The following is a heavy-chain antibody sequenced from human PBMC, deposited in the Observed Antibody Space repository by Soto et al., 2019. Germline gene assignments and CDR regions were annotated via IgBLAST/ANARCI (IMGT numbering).Heavy chain of an antibody. V-gene: IGHV1-69*05. CDR2: IIPIFDTA. Sequence: GASVKVSCKASGGTFSSYAISWVRQAPGQGLEWMGGIIPIFDTANYAQKLQGRVTMTTDTSTSTAYMELRSLRSDDPAVYYCARHRQGEWGLHRDWFDPWGQGTRVTVST. CDR1: GGTFSSYA. J-gene: IGHJ5*02. CDR3: ARHRQGEWGLHRDWFDP. D-gene: IGHD1-26*01.